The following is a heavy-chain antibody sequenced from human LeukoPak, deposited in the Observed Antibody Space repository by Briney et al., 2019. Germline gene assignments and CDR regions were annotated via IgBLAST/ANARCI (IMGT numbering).Heavy chain of an antibody. CDR3: ARDACSSTICSAGGNWFGP. CDR2: TIPIFGTA. V-gene: IGHV1-69*13. CDR1: GGTFSSYA. J-gene: IGHJ5*02. D-gene: IGHD2-2*01. Sequence: SVKVSCKASGGTFSSYAITWVRQAPGQGLEWMGGTIPIFGTANYAQKFQGRVTITADESTSTAYMELSSLRSEDTAVYYCARDACSSTICSAGGNWFGPWGQGTLVTVSS.